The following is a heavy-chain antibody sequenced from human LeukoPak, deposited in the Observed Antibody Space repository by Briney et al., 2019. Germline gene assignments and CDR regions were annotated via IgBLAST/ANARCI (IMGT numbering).Heavy chain of an antibody. J-gene: IGHJ4*02. CDR2: ISAYNGYT. D-gene: IGHD5-12*01. CDR3: ARDDSGYDESPFDY. V-gene: IGHV1-18*01. Sequence: ASVKVSCKASGYTFTNYGINWVRQAPGQGLEWMGGISAYNGYTKYAQKLQGRVTMTTDTSTSTAYMELRSLRSDDTAVYYCARDDSGYDESPFDYWGQGTLVTVSS. CDR1: GYTFTNYG.